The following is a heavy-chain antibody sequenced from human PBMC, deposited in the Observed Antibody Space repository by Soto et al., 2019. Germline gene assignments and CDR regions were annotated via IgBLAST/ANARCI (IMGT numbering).Heavy chain of an antibody. CDR1: GFTFSSYA. J-gene: IGHJ6*02. Sequence: GGSLRLSCAASGFTFSSYAMSWVRQAPGKGLEWVSAISGSGGSTYYADSVKGRFTIARDNSKNALYLQMNSLRAEDTAVYYCTRDGGYSSSDFYFYGMDVWGQGTTVTVSS. CDR2: ISGSGGST. D-gene: IGHD6-13*01. V-gene: IGHV3-23*01. CDR3: TRDGGYSSSDFYFYGMDV.